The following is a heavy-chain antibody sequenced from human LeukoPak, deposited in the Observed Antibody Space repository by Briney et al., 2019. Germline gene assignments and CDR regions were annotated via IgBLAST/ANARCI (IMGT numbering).Heavy chain of an antibody. CDR1: GGSISSYY. J-gene: IGHJ4*02. CDR2: IYYSGST. CDR3: ARGHLYSYRLVY. V-gene: IGHV4-59*01. D-gene: IGHD5-18*01. Sequence: SETLSLTCTDSGGSISSYYWSWIRQPPGKGLEWMGYIYYSGSTNYNPSLMSRVTISVETSKDQVYLKLSSVTAADAGVYYCARGHLYSYRLVYWLRGTLVSVCS.